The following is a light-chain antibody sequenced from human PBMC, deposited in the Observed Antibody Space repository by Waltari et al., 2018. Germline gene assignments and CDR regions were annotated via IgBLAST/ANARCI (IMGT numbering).Light chain of an antibody. V-gene: IGLV2-14*01. CDR1: SSDIGGYDF. J-gene: IGLJ3*02. Sequence: QSALTQPASVSGSPGQSITISCTGTSSDIGGYDFVSWYQQYPGMAPKLMMYEVTKRPAGVIRRFSGSTSGTTASLTISGLQPEDDADYYCTSYTTSTTVLFGGGTKVTVL. CDR2: EVT. CDR3: TSYTTSTTVL.